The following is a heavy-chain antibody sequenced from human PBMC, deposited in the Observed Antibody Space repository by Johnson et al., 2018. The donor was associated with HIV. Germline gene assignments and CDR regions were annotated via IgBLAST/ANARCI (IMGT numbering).Heavy chain of an antibody. Sequence: MQLVESGGGVVQPGGSLRLSCAASGFSIRGHWMSWVRQAPGKGLEWVPGKGLEWVANIKQDGGEKYYVDSVKGRLTISRDNAKNSLYLKMNSLSAEDTAVYYCARGMSSGPWAGGDAFDIWGQGTMVTVSS. CDR3: ARGMSSGPWAGGDAFDI. V-gene: IGHV3-7*01. J-gene: IGHJ3*02. CDR1: GFSIRGHW. D-gene: IGHD3-22*01. CDR2: IKQDGGEK.